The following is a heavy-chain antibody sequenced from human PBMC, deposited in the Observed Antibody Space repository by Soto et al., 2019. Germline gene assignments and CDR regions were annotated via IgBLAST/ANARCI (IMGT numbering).Heavy chain of an antibody. J-gene: IGHJ6*02. V-gene: IGHV1-46*01. CDR2: INPGGGST. Sequence: EASVKVSCKASGYTFTSYYMHWGRQAPGQGLEWMGIINPGGGSTSYAQKFQGRVTMTRDTSTSTVYMELSSLRSEDTAVYYCARDFSGSHRYYGMDVWGQGTTVTVSS. CDR1: GYTFTSYY. D-gene: IGHD1-26*01. CDR3: ARDFSGSHRYYGMDV.